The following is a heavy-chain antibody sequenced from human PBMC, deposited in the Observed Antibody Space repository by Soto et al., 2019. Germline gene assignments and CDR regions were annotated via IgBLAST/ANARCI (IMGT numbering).Heavy chain of an antibody. CDR1: GFIFSTFD. V-gene: IGHV3-13*01. Sequence: ASVKVSCAASGFIFSTFDIHWVRQAPGKGLEWVSGIGTLSDAVYAASVQGRFTISRQNDKNSVYLQMNSLRAGDTAVYYCARGRSFSYDSTPPPRFDPRGQGTLVTVSS. J-gene: IGHJ5*02. CDR2: IGTLSDA. CDR3: ARGRSFSYDSTPPPRFDP. D-gene: IGHD3-22*01.